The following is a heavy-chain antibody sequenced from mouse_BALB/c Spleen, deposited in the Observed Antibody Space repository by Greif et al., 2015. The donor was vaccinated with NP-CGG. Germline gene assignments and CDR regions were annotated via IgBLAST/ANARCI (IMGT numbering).Heavy chain of an antibody. CDR1: GYTFTSYW. CDR2: INPSTGYT. CDR3: AKQYGNTAWFAY. D-gene: IGHD2-10*02. J-gene: IGHJ3*01. V-gene: IGHV1-7*01. Sequence: VQRVESGAELAKPGASVKMSCKASGYTFTSYWMHWVKQRPGQGLEWIGYINPSTGYTVYNQKFKDKATLTADKSSSTAYMQLSSLTSEDSAVYYCAKQYGNTAWFAYWGQGTLVTVSA.